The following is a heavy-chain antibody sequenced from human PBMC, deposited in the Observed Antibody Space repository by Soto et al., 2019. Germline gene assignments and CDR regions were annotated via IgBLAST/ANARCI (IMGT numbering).Heavy chain of an antibody. J-gene: IGHJ4*02. CDR2: IYYSGST. CDR1: GGSISSSSYY. D-gene: IGHD2-2*01. V-gene: IGHV4-39*01. CDR3: VRSRGDFDY. Sequence: QLQLQESGPGLVKPSETLSLTCTVSGGSISSSSYYWGWIRQPPGKGLEWIGSIYYSGSTYYNPSIKSRVTMSVDTSKNQFSLKLSSVTAADTAVYYCVRSRGDFDYWGQGTLVTVSS.